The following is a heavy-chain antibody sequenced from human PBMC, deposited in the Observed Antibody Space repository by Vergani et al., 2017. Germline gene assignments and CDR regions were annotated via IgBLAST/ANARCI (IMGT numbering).Heavy chain of an antibody. V-gene: IGHV3-7*01. Sequence: EVQLVESGGGLVQPGGSLRLSCAASGFTFSSYWMSWVRQAPGKGLEWVANIKQDGSEKYYVYSVKGRFTISRDNAKNSLYLQMNSLRAEDTAVYYCARDVAAAGRYYYYYGMDVWGQGTTVTVSS. D-gene: IGHD6-13*01. J-gene: IGHJ6*02. CDR2: IKQDGSEK. CDR1: GFTFSSYW. CDR3: ARDVAAAGRYYYYYGMDV.